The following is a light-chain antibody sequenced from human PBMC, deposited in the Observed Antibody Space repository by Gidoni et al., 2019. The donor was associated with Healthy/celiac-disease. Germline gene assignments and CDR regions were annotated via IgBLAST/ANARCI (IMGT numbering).Light chain of an antibody. V-gene: IGLV3-1*01. J-gene: IGLJ1*01. CDR3: QAWDSSTVV. CDR1: KLGDKY. Sequence: SYELTQPPSVSVSPGQTASITCSGDKLGDKYACWYQQKPGQSPVLVIYQDSKRPSGITERFSGSNYGNTATLTISGTQAMDEADYYCQAWDSSTVVFGTGTKVTVL. CDR2: QDS.